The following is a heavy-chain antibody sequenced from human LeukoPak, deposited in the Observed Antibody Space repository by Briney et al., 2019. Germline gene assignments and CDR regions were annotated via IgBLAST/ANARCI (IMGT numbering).Heavy chain of an antibody. D-gene: IGHD3-16*01. CDR3: ARVQQYDVFDY. CDR2: ISGSGSAT. Sequence: GGSLRLSCAASGFTFSDYYMSWIRQAPGKGLDWVSYISGSGSATYYADSVKGRFTISRDNSKNTLYLQMNSLRAEDTALYYCARVQQYDVFDYWGQGTQVIVSS. V-gene: IGHV3-11*01. CDR1: GFTFSDYY. J-gene: IGHJ4*02.